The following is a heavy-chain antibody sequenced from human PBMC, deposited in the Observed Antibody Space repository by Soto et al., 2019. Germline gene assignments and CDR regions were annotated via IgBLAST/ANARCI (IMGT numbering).Heavy chain of an antibody. V-gene: IGHV3-33*01. CDR1: GFTFSSYG. J-gene: IGHJ4*02. D-gene: IGHD3-9*01. Sequence: VQLVESGGGVVQPGRSLRLSCAASGFTFSSYGMHWVRQAPGKGLEWVAVIWYDGSNKYYADSVKGRFTISRDNSKNTLYLQMNSLRAEDTAVYYCARSGLTGLFDYWGQGTLVTVSS. CDR2: IWYDGSNK. CDR3: ARSGLTGLFDY.